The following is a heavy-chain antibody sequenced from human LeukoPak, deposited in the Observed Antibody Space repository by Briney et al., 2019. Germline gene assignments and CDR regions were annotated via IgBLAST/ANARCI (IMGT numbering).Heavy chain of an antibody. V-gene: IGHV4-39*01. CDR1: GGFISSSGYY. CDR2: IYYSGST. D-gene: IGHD1-26*01. Sequence: SETLSLTCSVSGGFISSSGYYWAWIRQPPGKGLKWIGSIYYSGSTYYNPSLKSRVTISVDTSKNQFSLKLNSVTVADAAVYYCVRLNSGNWEFRLDYWGRGTLVTVSS. J-gene: IGHJ4*02. CDR3: VRLNSGNWEFRLDY.